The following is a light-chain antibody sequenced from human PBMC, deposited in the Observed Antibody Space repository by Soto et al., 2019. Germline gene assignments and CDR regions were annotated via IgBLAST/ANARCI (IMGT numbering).Light chain of an antibody. CDR1: QSLLQSNGNNY. Sequence: DIVMTQSPLSLPVTPGEPASISCRSSQSLLQSNGNNYLGWFVQKPGQSGQLLICLGSSRASGVPDRFSVSGSGPDFALKISRVDADDVGIYYCMQVRQTPPTFGGGTKVEIK. CDR2: LGS. CDR3: MQVRQTPPT. V-gene: IGKV2-28*01. J-gene: IGKJ4*01.